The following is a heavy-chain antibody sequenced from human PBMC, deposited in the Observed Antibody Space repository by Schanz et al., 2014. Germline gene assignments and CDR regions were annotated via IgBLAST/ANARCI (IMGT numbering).Heavy chain of an antibody. CDR2: IIPILGIA. V-gene: IGHV1-69*02. D-gene: IGHD2-2*01. J-gene: IGHJ3*02. CDR3: ARGTMPGTFDI. Sequence: QVQLVQSGAEVKKPGSSMKVSCKASGGTFSTYPINWLRQAPGQGLEWMGRIIPILGIANYAQKFQGRLTITADKSTSTAYMELSSLRYEDTALYYCARGTMPGTFDIWGQGTMVTVSS. CDR1: GGTFSTYP.